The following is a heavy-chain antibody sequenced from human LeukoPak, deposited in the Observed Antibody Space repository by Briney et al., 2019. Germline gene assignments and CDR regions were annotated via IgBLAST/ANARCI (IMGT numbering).Heavy chain of an antibody. D-gene: IGHD3-9*01. V-gene: IGHV3-74*01. CDR1: GFTFSSYW. CDR2: INSDGSST. J-gene: IGHJ6*03. Sequence: GGSLRLSCAASGFTFSSYWMHWVRQAPGKGLVWVSRINSDGSSTSYADSVKGRFTISRDNAKNTLYLQMNSLRAEDTAVYYCAKDGAYYDILTGYYLHYYYYMDVWGKGTTVTISS. CDR3: AKDGAYYDILTGYYLHYYYYMDV.